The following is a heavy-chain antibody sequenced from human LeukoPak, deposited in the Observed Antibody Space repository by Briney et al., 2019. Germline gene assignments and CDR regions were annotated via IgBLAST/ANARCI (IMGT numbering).Heavy chain of an antibody. CDR1: GGSFSEYY. Sequence: SETLSLTCAVYGGSFSEYYWSWIRQPPGKGLEWIGEINHSGSTNYNPSLKSRVTISVDTSKNQFSLKLSSVTAADTAVYYCARHSRLDKSSLSWADYWGQGTLVTVSS. CDR2: INHSGST. V-gene: IGHV4-34*01. D-gene: IGHD2-2*03. J-gene: IGHJ4*02. CDR3: ARHSRLDKSSLSWADY.